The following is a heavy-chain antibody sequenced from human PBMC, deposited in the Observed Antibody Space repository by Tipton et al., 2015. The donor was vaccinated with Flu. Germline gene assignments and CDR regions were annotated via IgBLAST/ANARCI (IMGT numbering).Heavy chain of an antibody. J-gene: IGHJ3*01. Sequence: TLSLTCAVYGGSFSGHYWTWIRQPPGKGLEWIGYMFYTGSTYYNSSLKSRVSISTDTSETQFFLKLTSVTAADTGLYYCARAGGSGYGGNSGAFDVWGQGTVVTVSS. CDR1: GGSFSGHY. CDR3: ARAGGSGYGGNSGAFDV. D-gene: IGHD4-23*01. CDR2: MFYTGST. V-gene: IGHV4-34*09.